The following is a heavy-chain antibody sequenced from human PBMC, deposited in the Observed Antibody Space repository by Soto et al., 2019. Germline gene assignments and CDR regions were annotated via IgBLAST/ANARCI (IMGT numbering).Heavy chain of an antibody. CDR1: GFTFSSYW. V-gene: IGHV3-7*02. J-gene: IGHJ4*02. CDR3: VSGGWSVDY. D-gene: IGHD6-19*01. CDR2: IKTDGSDK. Sequence: VQLVESGGGLVQPGGSLRLSCAAAGFTFSSYWMSWARQAPGKGLEWMANIKTDGSDKKYVDSVKGRFTISRDNAKNSLYLDMNSLTVEDTAVYYCVSGGWSVDYWGQGTLVTVSS.